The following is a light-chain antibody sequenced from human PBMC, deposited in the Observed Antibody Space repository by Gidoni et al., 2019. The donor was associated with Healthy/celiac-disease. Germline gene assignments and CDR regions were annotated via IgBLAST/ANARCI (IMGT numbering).Light chain of an antibody. CDR1: QSVSSY. J-gene: IGKJ4*01. V-gene: IGKV3-11*01. Sequence: EIVLTQSPATLSLSPGERATLSCRASQSVSSYLAWYQQKPGQAPRLLIYDASNRATGIPARFSGSGSGTDCTLTISSLEPEDFAVYYCQQRSNWPPSLTFGGXTKVEIK. CDR3: QQRSNWPPSLT. CDR2: DAS.